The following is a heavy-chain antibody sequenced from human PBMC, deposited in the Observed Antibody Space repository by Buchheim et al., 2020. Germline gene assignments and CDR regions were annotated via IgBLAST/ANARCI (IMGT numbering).Heavy chain of an antibody. Sequence: QVQLVESGGGVVQPGRSLRLSCAASGFTFSSYGMHWVRQAPGKGLEWVAVISYDGSNKYYADSVKGRFTISRDNSKNTLYLQMNSLRAEDTAVYYCAKDAIIPDGGYWGQGTL. D-gene: IGHD3-3*01. V-gene: IGHV3-30*18. CDR3: AKDAIIPDGGY. J-gene: IGHJ4*02. CDR1: GFTFSSYG. CDR2: ISYDGSNK.